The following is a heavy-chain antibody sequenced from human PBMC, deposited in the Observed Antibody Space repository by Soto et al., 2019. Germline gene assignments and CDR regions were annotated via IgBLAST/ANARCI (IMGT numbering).Heavy chain of an antibody. J-gene: IGHJ4*02. CDR2: IHTGGTT. CDR3: ARISGGPIR. Sequence: PSETLSLTCTVSGGSISGFYWNWFRQPAGKGLEWIGRIHTGGTTNYKPSLRSRGTMSVDTSKNQFSLKLTSVTAADTAVYYCARISGGPIRWGQGTLVTVSS. CDR1: GGSISGFY. V-gene: IGHV4-4*07.